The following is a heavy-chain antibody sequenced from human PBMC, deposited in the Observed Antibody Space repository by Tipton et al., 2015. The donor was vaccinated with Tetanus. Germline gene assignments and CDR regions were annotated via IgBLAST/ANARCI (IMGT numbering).Heavy chain of an antibody. CDR1: GFQFSSYA. CDR3: ARDDFIRDSADT. Sequence: SLRLSCEASGFQFSSYAMHWARQAPGKGLEWLAVIWYDGGDRFYADSVKGRFTISRDNSRNTLALQMTSLRVDDTGVYFCARDDFIRDSADTWGQGTLVVVSS. D-gene: IGHD2-21*01. J-gene: IGHJ5*02. CDR2: IWYDGGDR. V-gene: IGHV3-33*01.